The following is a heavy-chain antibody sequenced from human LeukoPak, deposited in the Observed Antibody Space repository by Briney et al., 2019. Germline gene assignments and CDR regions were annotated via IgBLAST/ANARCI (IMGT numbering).Heavy chain of an antibody. CDR1: GYTFTSYG. V-gene: IGHV1-18*01. J-gene: IGHJ6*03. CDR3: ASTYCSSTSCYNHYMDV. CDR2: ISAYNGNT. D-gene: IGHD2-2*02. Sequence: ASVKVSCKASGYTFTSYGISWVRQAPGQGLEWMGWISAYNGNTNYAQKLQGRVTMTTDTSTSTAYMELRSLRSDDTAVYYCASTYCSSTSCYNHYMDVWGKGTTVTVSS.